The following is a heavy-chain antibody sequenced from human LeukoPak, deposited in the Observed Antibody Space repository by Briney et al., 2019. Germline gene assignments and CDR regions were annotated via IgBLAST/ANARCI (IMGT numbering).Heavy chain of an antibody. Sequence: SETLSLTCAVYGGSFSGYYWSWIRQPPGKGLEWTGEINHSGSTNCNPSLKSRVTISVDTSKNQFSLKLSSVTAADTAVYYCARGRVAAADDNWFDPWGQGILVTVSS. CDR1: GGSFSGYY. CDR3: ARGRVAAADDNWFDP. D-gene: IGHD6-13*01. J-gene: IGHJ5*02. V-gene: IGHV4-34*01. CDR2: INHSGST.